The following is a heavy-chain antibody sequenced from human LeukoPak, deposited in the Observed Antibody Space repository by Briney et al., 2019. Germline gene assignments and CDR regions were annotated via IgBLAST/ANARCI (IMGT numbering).Heavy chain of an antibody. CDR3: ARDTPTFDY. D-gene: IGHD4-11*01. J-gene: IGHJ4*02. Sequence: GGSLRLSCAASGFIFSNYGMCWVRQAPGKGLEWVAFIENDGSNKYYADPVKGRFTISRDNSKNTLYLQMNSLRAEDTAVYYCARDTPTFDYWGQGTLVIVSS. CDR1: GFIFSNYG. CDR2: IENDGSNK. V-gene: IGHV3-30*02.